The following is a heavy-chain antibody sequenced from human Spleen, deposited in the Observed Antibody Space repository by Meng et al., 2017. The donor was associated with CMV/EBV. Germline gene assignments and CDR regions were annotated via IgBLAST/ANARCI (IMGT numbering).Heavy chain of an antibody. J-gene: IGHJ4*02. Sequence: GESLKISCAASGFTFSNSDMSWVRQAPGKGLEWVSAISGSGGSTYYADSVKGRFTISRDNAQNSLFLQLNSLRAEDTAVYYCARDGGIAARLFDYWGQGTLVTVSS. CDR1: GFTFSNSD. CDR3: ARDGGIAARLFDY. V-gene: IGHV3-23*01. CDR2: ISGSGGST. D-gene: IGHD6-6*01.